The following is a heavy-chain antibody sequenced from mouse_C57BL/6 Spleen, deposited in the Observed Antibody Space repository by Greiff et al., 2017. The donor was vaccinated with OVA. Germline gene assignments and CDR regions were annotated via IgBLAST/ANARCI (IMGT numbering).Heavy chain of an antibody. V-gene: IGHV1-81*01. CDR3: ARWPLGREDYFDY. CDR1: GYTFTSYG. D-gene: IGHD4-1*01. J-gene: IGHJ2*01. CDR2: IYPRSGNT. Sequence: VQLVESGAELARPGASVKLSCKASGYTFTSYGISWVKQRTGQGLEWIGEIYPRSGNTYYNEKFKGKATLTADKSSSTAYMELRSLTSEDSAVYFCARWPLGREDYFDYWGQGTTLTVSS.